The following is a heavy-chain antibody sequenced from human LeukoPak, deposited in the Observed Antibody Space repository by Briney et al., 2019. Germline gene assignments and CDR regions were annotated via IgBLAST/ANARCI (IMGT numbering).Heavy chain of an antibody. J-gene: IGHJ4*02. D-gene: IGHD1-14*01. CDR1: GGSISSGGYS. CDR2: IYHSGRT. Sequence: SETLSLTCAVSGGSISSGGYSWSWIRQPPGKGLEWIGYIYHSGRTYYNPSLKSRVTISVDRSKHQFSLKLSSVTAADTAVYYCARVSPELAFDYWGQGTLVTVSS. CDR3: ARVSPELAFDY. V-gene: IGHV4-30-2*01.